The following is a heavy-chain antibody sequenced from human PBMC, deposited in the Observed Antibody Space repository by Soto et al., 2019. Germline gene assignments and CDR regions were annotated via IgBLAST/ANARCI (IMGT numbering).Heavy chain of an antibody. Sequence: ASVKVSCKASGYTFTSYDINWVRQATGQGLEWMGWMNPNSGNTGYAQKFQGRVTMTRNTSISTAYMELSSLRSEDTAVYYCARAPVEIATIPFDYWGQGTLVTVYS. V-gene: IGHV1-8*01. CDR1: GYTFTSYD. CDR2: MNPNSGNT. D-gene: IGHD1-1*01. CDR3: ARAPVEIATIPFDY. J-gene: IGHJ4*02.